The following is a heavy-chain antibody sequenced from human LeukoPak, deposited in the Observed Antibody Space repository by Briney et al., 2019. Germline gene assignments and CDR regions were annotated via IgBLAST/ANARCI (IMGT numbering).Heavy chain of an antibody. CDR1: GYTFTCYY. V-gene: IGHV1-2*02. D-gene: IGHD6-6*01. J-gene: IGHJ4*02. CDR2: INPNSGGT. Sequence: GASVTVSYKASGYTFTCYYLHWVRQAPGPGLEWMGWINPNSGGTNYAQKFQGRVTMTRDTSINTAYMELGRLRSDDTAVYYWARVWEDSSPFDYWGQGTLVTVSS. CDR3: ARVWEDSSPFDY.